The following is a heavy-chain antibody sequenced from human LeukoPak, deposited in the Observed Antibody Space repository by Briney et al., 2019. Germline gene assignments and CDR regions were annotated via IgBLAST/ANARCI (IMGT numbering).Heavy chain of an antibody. Sequence: GASVKVSCKASGGTFSSYAISWVRQAPGQGLEWMGGIIPIFGTANYAQKFQGRVTITADESTSTAYMELSSLRSEDTAVYYCASYRWEQPYYFDYWGQGTLVTVSS. D-gene: IGHD1-26*01. J-gene: IGHJ4*02. V-gene: IGHV1-69*13. CDR3: ASYRWEQPYYFDY. CDR1: GGTFSSYA. CDR2: IIPIFGTA.